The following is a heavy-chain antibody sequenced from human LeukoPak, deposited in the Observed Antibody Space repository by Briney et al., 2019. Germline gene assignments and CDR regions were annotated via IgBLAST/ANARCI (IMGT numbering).Heavy chain of an antibody. CDR3: ALSIAAAGDAFDI. J-gene: IGHJ3*02. Sequence: PGGSLRLSCAASGFTFSSYAMSWVRQAPGKGLEWVSAISGSGGSTYYADSVKGRFTISRDNSKNTLYLQMNSLRAEDTAVYYCALSIAAAGDAFDIWGQGAMVTVSS. V-gene: IGHV3-23*01. CDR2: ISGSGGST. CDR1: GFTFSSYA. D-gene: IGHD6-13*01.